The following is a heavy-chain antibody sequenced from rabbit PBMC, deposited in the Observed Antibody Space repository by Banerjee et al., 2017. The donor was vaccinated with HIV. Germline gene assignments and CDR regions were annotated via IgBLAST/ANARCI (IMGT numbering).Heavy chain of an antibody. CDR2: IDLLFGTT. D-gene: IGHD1-1*01. Sequence: QEQLMESGGGLVQPGGSLKLSCKASGFDFSRTGVSWVRQAPGKGLEWIGYIDLLFGTTYYANWVNGRFTISSHSAQNTLYLQLHSLTAADTATYFCVRGASGSGSYSLWGQGTLVTVS. V-gene: IGHV1S47*01. J-gene: IGHJ3*01. CDR3: VRGASGSGSYSL. CDR1: GFDFSRTG.